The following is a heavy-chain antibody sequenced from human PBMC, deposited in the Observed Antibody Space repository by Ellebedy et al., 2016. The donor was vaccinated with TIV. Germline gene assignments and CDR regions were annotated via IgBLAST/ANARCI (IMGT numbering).Heavy chain of an antibody. CDR1: GGSISSGGYY. Sequence: SETLSLXXTVSGGSISSGGYYWSWIRQHPGKGLEWIGYIYYSGSTYYNPSLKSRVTISVDTSKNQFSLKLSSVTAADTAVYYCARDQGVGLRRGDAFDIWGQGTMVTVSS. CDR2: IYYSGST. V-gene: IGHV4-31*03. J-gene: IGHJ3*02. CDR3: ARDQGVGLRRGDAFDI.